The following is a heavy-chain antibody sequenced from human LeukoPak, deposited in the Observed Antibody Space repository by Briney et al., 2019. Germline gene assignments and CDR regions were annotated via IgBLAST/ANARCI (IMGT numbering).Heavy chain of an antibody. CDR2: INPSGGST. D-gene: IGHD5-18*01. Sequence: GASVKVSCKASVYTFTSYYMHWVRQAPAQGLEWMGIINPSGGSTSYAQKFQGRVTMTRDMSTSPVYMELSRLRSEDTAVYYCARAWGYSYGTPFWDYWGQGTLVTVSS. V-gene: IGHV1-46*01. CDR1: VYTFTSYY. J-gene: IGHJ4*02. CDR3: ARAWGYSYGTPFWDY.